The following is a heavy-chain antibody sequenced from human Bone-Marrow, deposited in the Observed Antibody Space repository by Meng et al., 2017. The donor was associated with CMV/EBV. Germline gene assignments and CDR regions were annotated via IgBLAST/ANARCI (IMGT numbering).Heavy chain of an antibody. V-gene: IGHV4-34*01. D-gene: IGHD3-10*01. Sequence: YGGSFSGYYWSWIRQPPGKGLEWIGEINHSGSTNYNPFLKSRVTISVDTSKNQFSLKLSSVTAADTAVYYCARGSRIYYGSGSFNDYWGQGTLVTVSS. CDR3: ARGSRIYYGSGSFNDY. CDR1: GGSFSGYY. CDR2: INHSGST. J-gene: IGHJ4*02.